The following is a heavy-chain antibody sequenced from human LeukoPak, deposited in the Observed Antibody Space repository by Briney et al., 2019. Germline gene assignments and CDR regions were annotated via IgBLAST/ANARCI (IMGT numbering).Heavy chain of an antibody. V-gene: IGHV1-69*05. CDR2: IIPIFGTA. D-gene: IGHD3-3*01. Sequence: GASVKVSCKASGGTFSSYAISWVRQAPGQGLEWMGGIIPIFGTANYAQKFQGRVTITTDESTSTAYMELSSLRSEDTAVYYCARREDFWSGYYGWGQGTLVTVSS. CDR3: ARREDFWSGYYG. CDR1: GGTFSSYA. J-gene: IGHJ4*02.